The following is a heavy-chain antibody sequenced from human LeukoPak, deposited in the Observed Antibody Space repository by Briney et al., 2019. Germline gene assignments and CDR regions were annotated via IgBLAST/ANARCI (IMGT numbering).Heavy chain of an antibody. CDR2: IYTSGST. D-gene: IGHD3-10*01. CDR1: GGSINSAGHY. Sequence: SETLSLTCTVSGGSINSAGHYWSWIRQPAGKGLEWIGRIYTSGSTNYNPSLKSRVSISVDTSKNQFSLKLSSVTAADTAVYYCARDVLIDYGSGSLYFAYWGQGTLVTVSS. V-gene: IGHV4-61*02. CDR3: ARDVLIDYGSGSLYFAY. J-gene: IGHJ4*02.